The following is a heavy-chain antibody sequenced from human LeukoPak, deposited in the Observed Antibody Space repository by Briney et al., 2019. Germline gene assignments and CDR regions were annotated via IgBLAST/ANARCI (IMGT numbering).Heavy chain of an antibody. J-gene: IGHJ4*02. CDR3: AKDRGYSHGFEY. D-gene: IGHD5-12*01. CDR2: ISYDGRNK. CDR1: GFTFSSYG. Sequence: PGGSPRLSCAASGFTFSSYGMHWVRQAPGKGLEWVAAISYDGRNKEYADSVKGRFTISRDNSKNTLYVQMNSLRAEDTAVYYCAKDRGYSHGFEYWGQGTLVTVSS. V-gene: IGHV3-30*18.